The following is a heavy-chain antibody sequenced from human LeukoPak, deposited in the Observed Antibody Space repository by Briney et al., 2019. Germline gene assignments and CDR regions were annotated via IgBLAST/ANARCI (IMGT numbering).Heavy chain of an antibody. CDR3: ARDGWSLGP. Sequence: ASVKVSCKASGGTFSSYAISWVRQAPGQGPEWMAWISVYSGNTKHAQKFQGRVTLTADTSTSTVYMELRSLRSDDTAVYYCARDGWSLGPWGQGTLVTVSS. CDR2: ISVYSGNT. D-gene: IGHD2-8*01. J-gene: IGHJ5*02. V-gene: IGHV1-18*01. CDR1: GGTFSSYA.